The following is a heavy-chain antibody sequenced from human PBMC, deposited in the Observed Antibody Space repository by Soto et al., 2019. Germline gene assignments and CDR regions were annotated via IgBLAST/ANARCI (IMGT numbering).Heavy chain of an antibody. Sequence: QVQLVESGGGVVQPGRSLRLSCAASGFTFSSYAMHWVRQAPGKGLEWVAVMSYDGSNKYYADSVKGRFTISRDNSKNTRYLQMNSRTAEDTAVYYCAREKRGVRNYPGYYYGMDVWGQGTTVTVSS. V-gene: IGHV3-30-3*01. CDR2: MSYDGSNK. D-gene: IGHD1-7*01. CDR3: AREKRGVRNYPGYYYGMDV. CDR1: GFTFSSYA. J-gene: IGHJ6*02.